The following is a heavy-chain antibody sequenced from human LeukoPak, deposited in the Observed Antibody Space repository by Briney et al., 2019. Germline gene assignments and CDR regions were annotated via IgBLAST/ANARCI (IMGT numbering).Heavy chain of an antibody. CDR3: ARAYDSRGYLSRPFDY. V-gene: IGHV3-30*04. D-gene: IGHD3-22*01. Sequence: PGGSLRLSCAASGFTFSSYAMHWVRQAPGKGLEWVAVISYDGSNKYYADSVKGRFTISRGNSKNTLYLRMNSLRAEDTAVYYCARAYDSRGYLSRPFDYWGQGTLVTVSS. CDR1: GFTFSSYA. J-gene: IGHJ4*02. CDR2: ISYDGSNK.